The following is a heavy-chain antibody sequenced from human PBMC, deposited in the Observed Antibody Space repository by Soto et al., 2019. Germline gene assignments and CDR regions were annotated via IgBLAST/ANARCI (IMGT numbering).Heavy chain of an antibody. CDR2: INHSGST. D-gene: IGHD2-2*01. V-gene: IGHV4-34*01. J-gene: IGHJ4*02. CDR3: ARGGDIVVVPAANQFDY. Sequence: SETLSLTCAVYGGSFSGYYWSWIRQPPGKGLEWIGEINHSGSTNYNPSLKSRVTISVDTSKNQFSLKLGSVTAADTAVYYCARGGDIVVVPAANQFDYWRQGTLVTVSS. CDR1: GGSFSGYY.